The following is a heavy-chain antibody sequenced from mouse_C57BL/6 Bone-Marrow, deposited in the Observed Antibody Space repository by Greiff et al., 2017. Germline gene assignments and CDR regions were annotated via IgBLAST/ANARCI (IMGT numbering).Heavy chain of an antibody. D-gene: IGHD1-1*01. Sequence: QVQLQQSGAELVKPGASVKMSCKASGYTFTSYWITWVKQRPGQGLEWIGDIYPGSGSTNYNEKLKSKDTLTVDTSSSTAYMQLSSLTSEDSAVYYCARRGTTVVADYWGQGTTLTVSS. J-gene: IGHJ2*01. CDR2: IYPGSGST. CDR1: GYTFTSYW. CDR3: ARRGTTVVADY. V-gene: IGHV1-55*01.